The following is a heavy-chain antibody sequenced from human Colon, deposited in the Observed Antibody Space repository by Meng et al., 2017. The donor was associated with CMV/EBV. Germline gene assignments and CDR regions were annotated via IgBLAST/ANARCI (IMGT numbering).Heavy chain of an antibody. CDR2: INHSGST. Sequence: GAFSGYYWSWIRQPPGKGLEWIGEINHSGSTNYNPSLKSRVTIAVDTSKNQFSLKLSSVTAADTAVYYCARAIVVRGVIITYWFDPWGQGTLVTVSS. CDR3: ARAIVVRGVIITYWFDP. V-gene: IGHV4-34*01. D-gene: IGHD3-10*01. CDR1: GAFSGYY. J-gene: IGHJ5*02.